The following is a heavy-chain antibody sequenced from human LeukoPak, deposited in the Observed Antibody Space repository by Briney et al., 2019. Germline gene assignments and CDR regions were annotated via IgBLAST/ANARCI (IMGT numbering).Heavy chain of an antibody. Sequence: PSETLSLTCTVSGGSISSYYWSWIRQPPGKGLEWIGRIYNGGIITYNPSLKSRVTISVDTSKNQFSLKLSSVTAADTAVYYCARESTVTTNWFDPWGQGTLVTVSS. J-gene: IGHJ5*02. CDR1: GGSISSYY. D-gene: IGHD4-11*01. CDR2: IYNGGII. CDR3: ARESTVTTNWFDP. V-gene: IGHV4-4*08.